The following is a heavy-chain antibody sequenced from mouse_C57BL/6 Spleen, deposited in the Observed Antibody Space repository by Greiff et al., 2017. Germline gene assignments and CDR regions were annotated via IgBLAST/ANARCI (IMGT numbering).Heavy chain of an antibody. D-gene: IGHD2-4*01. V-gene: IGHV1-19*01. Sequence: EVQLQESGPVLVKPGASVKMSCKASGYTFTDYYMNWVKQSHGKSLEWIGVINPYNGGTSYNQKFKGKATLTVDKSSSTAYMELNSLTSEDSAVYYCATIYYDYGGDFDYWGQGTTLTVSS. CDR1: GYTFTDYY. J-gene: IGHJ2*01. CDR3: ATIYYDYGGDFDY. CDR2: INPYNGGT.